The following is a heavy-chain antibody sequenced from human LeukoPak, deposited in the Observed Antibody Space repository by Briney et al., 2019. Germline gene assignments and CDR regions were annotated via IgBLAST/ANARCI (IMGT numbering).Heavy chain of an antibody. J-gene: IGHJ6*03. CDR3: VRGRTDYYYYMDV. CDR1: GEPFSGYY. CDR2: ISESGST. Sequence: PSETLSLTCGVSGEPFSGYYWSWIRQPPGKGLEWIGDISESGSTNYNPSLRSRVTISVDPSKNQFSLKLTSMTAADTAVYFCVRGRTDYYYYMDVWGQGTTVTVSS. V-gene: IGHV4-34*01.